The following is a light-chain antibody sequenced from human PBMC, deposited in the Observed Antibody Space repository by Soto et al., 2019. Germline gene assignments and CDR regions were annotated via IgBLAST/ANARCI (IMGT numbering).Light chain of an antibody. CDR2: DVS. V-gene: IGLV2-11*01. CDR1: ISDVGGYNF. Sequence: QSVLTEHRSLSGAPGPSVTISCSGTISDVGGYNFVSWYQQHPGTAPKLMIYDVSRRPSGVPDRFSGSKSGNTASLTISGLQAEDEADYYCCSYAGGYTFVFGTGTKVTV. J-gene: IGLJ1*01. CDR3: CSYAGGYTFV.